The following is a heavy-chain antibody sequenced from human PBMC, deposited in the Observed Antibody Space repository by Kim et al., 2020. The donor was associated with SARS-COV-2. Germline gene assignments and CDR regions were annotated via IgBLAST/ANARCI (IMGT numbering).Heavy chain of an antibody. J-gene: IGHJ4*02. CDR3: ARGADRAKTGY. Sequence: INYNPPLKSRVTMSIDTSKNLFSLRLTSVTDADTGIYYCARGADRAKTGYWGQGTLVTVSS. D-gene: IGHD1-26*01. V-gene: IGHV4-4*06. CDR2: I.